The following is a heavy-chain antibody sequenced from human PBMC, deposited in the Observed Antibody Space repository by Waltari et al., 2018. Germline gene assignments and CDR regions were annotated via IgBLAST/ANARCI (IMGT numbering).Heavy chain of an antibody. CDR1: GGSISSHY. CDR3: ARVPYDSSGYFDY. Sequence: QVQLQESGPGLVKPSETLSLTCPVSGGSISSHYWSWIRQPPGKGLEWIGYIYYSGSTNYNPSLKSRVTISVDTSKNQFSLKLSSVTAADTAVYYCARVPYDSSGYFDYWGQGTLVTVSS. V-gene: IGHV4-59*11. D-gene: IGHD3-22*01. CDR2: IYYSGST. J-gene: IGHJ4*02.